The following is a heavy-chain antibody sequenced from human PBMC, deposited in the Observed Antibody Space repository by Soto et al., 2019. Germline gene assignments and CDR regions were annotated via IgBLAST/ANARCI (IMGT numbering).Heavy chain of an antibody. CDR3: ARGDATKVVVTTYYAMDV. V-gene: IGHV1-69*13. Sequence: ASVKVSCKASGGSLSNYGISWVRQAPGQGLEWMGGIIPVFGTANYAQKFQGRVTITADESTSIVYMDVTSLRSEDTAVYYCARGDATKVVVTTYYAMDVWGQGTTVTVSS. J-gene: IGHJ6*02. CDR2: IIPVFGTA. CDR1: GGSLSNYG. D-gene: IGHD4-17*01.